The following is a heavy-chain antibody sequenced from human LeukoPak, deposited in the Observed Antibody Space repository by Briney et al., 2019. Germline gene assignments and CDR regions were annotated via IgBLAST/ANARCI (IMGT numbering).Heavy chain of an antibody. Sequence: GGSLRLSCAASGFTFSSYGMHWVRQAPGKGLEWVAVISYDGSNKYYADSVKGRFTISRDNSKNTLYLQMNSLRAEETAVYYCPKEEYSRGWYGIDYWGQETRATVSS. V-gene: IGHV3-30*18. CDR3: PKEEYSRGWYGIDY. CDR2: ISYDGSNK. CDR1: GFTFSSYG. D-gene: IGHD6-19*01. J-gene: IGHJ4*02.